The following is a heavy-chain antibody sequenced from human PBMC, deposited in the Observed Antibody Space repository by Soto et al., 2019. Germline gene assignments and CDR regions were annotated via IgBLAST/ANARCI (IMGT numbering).Heavy chain of an antibody. CDR1: GGSISSGDYY. J-gene: IGHJ4*02. V-gene: IGHV4-30-4*01. CDR3: AREATRTDYVWGSYRYFDY. D-gene: IGHD3-16*02. Sequence: QVQLQESGPGLVKPSQTLSLTCTVSGGSISSGDYYWSWIRQPPGKGLEWIGYIYYSGSTYYNPSLKSRVTISVDTSKNQFSLKLSSVTAADTAVHYCAREATRTDYVWGSYRYFDYWGQGTLVTVSS. CDR2: IYYSGST.